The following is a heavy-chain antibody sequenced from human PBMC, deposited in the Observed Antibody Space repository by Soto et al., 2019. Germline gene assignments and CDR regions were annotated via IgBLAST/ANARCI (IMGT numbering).Heavy chain of an antibody. CDR1: GGSITSSSYY. J-gene: IGHJ6*02. CDR3: ARLADSSSWYFYYYGMDV. D-gene: IGHD6-13*01. CDR2: IYYSGST. Sequence: SETLSLTCTVSGGSITSSSYYWGWIRQPPGKGLEWIGSIYYSGSTYYNPSLKSRVTISVDTSKNQFSLKLSSVTAADTAVYYCARLADSSSWYFYYYGMDVWGQGTTVTVSS. V-gene: IGHV4-39*01.